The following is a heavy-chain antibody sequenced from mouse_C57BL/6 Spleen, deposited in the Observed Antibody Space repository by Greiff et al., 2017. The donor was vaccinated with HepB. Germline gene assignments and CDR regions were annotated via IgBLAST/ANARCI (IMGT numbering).Heavy chain of an antibody. CDR3: AGGDYDYDDWYFGG. D-gene: IGHD2-4*01. J-gene: IGHJ1*03. CDR1: GYTFTDYY. Sequence: QVQLKESGAELVRPGASVKLSCKASGYTFTDYYINWVKQRPGQGLEWIARIYPGSGNTYYNEKFKGKATLTAEKSSSTAYMTLSSLTSEDSAVYYCAGGDYDYDDWYFGGWGTGTTVSVSS. V-gene: IGHV1-76*01. CDR2: IYPGSGNT.